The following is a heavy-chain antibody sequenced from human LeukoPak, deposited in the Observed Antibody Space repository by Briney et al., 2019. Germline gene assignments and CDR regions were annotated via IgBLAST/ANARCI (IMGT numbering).Heavy chain of an antibody. D-gene: IGHD3-3*01. J-gene: IGHJ6*02. V-gene: IGHV3-66*02. CDR3: ARARAGDFWSGSHYYYYGMDV. CDR1: VFTVSSNY. CDR2: IYSGGST. Sequence: PGGSLRLSCAASVFTVSSNYMSWVRQAPGKGLEGVSVIYSGGSTYYADSVKGRFTISRDNSKNTLYLQMNSLRAEDTAVYYCARARAGDFWSGSHYYYYGMDVWGQGTTVTVSS.